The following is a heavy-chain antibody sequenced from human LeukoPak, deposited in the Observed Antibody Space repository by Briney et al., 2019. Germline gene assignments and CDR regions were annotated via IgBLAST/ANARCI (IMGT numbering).Heavy chain of an antibody. CDR3: ARAGAAAGTWAFDI. J-gene: IGHJ3*02. Sequence: SETLSLTCTVSGASISSSSYYWAWIRQPPGKGLEWIGNIYYSGSTYYNPSLNSRVTISVDTSKNQFSLELSSVTAADTAVYHCARAGAAAGTWAFDIWGQGTMVTVSS. D-gene: IGHD6-13*01. CDR2: IYYSGST. V-gene: IGHV4-39*07. CDR1: GASISSSSYY.